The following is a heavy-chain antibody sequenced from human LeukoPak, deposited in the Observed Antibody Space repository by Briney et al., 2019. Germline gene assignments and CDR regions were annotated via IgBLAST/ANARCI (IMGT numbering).Heavy chain of an antibody. CDR1: SGSISSYY. CDR2: IYYSGST. CDR3: ARASCRYSSRCSQPEDY. Sequence: KPWETLSLTCSVSSGSISSYYWRWLRQPPGRGLEWVGYIYYSGSTTYNPSLKSRVTISVDTSKNQFSLKLSSVTAGDPAVYYFARASCRYSSRCSQPEDYWGQGTLVTVAS. V-gene: IGHV4-59*08. J-gene: IGHJ4*02. D-gene: IGHD6-13*01.